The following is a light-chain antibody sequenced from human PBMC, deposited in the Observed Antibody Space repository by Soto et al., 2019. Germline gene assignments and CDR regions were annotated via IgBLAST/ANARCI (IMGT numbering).Light chain of an antibody. J-gene: IGKJ3*01. CDR2: GAS. CDR1: QSLTSNY. Sequence: DIVLTQSPGTLSLSPGDRATLSCRASQSLTSNYLAWYQQKPGQAPRLLIYGASNRATGIPDRFSGSGSGTDFTLTISRLEPEDFAIYYCQQYGTSLFTFGPGTKVDIK. CDR3: QQYGTSLFT. V-gene: IGKV3-20*01.